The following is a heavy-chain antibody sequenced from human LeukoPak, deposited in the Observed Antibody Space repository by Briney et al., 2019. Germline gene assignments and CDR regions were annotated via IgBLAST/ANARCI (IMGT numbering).Heavy chain of an antibody. J-gene: IGHJ4*02. D-gene: IGHD2-21*01. V-gene: IGHV3-30*02. CDR1: GFTFSNYG. CDR2: IPYDGSNK. Sequence: GGSLRLXCAASGFTFSNYGMHWVRQVPGKELEWVAFIPYDGSNKYYADSLKGRFTISRDNSKNTLYLQMNSLRAEDTAIYYCAKDICGGDCYPPGGYWGQETLVTVSS. CDR3: AKDICGGDCYPPGGY.